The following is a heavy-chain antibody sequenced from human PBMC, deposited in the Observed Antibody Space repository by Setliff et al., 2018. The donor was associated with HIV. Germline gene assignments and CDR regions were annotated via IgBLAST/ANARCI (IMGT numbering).Heavy chain of an antibody. D-gene: IGHD2-2*01. CDR2: IYTSGST. Sequence: SETLSLTCTVSGGSISSYYWSWIRQPAGKGLEWVGRIYTSGSTNYNPSLKSRVTMSVDTSKTQFSLKLSSVTAADTAVYYCARSLIVPAALGDYFDYWGQGTPVTVSS. V-gene: IGHV4-4*07. CDR3: ARSLIVPAALGDYFDY. J-gene: IGHJ4*02. CDR1: GGSISSYY.